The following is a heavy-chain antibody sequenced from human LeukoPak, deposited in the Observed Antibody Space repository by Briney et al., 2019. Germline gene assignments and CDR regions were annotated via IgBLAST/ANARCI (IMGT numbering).Heavy chain of an antibody. D-gene: IGHD2-21*02. J-gene: IGHJ4*02. V-gene: IGHV1-24*01. CDR1: GYTLTELS. Sequence: ASVTVSCKVSGYTLTELSMHWVRQAPGKGLEWMGGFDPEDGETIYAQKFQGRVTMTEDTSTDTAYMELSSLRSEDTAVYYCATGTAYCGGDCYSANFDYWGQGTLVTVSS. CDR3: ATGTAYCGGDCYSANFDY. CDR2: FDPEDGET.